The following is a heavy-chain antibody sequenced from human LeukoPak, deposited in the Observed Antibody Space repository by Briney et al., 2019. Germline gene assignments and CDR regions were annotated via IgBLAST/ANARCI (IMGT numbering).Heavy chain of an antibody. CDR2: ISVYNGNT. V-gene: IGHV1-18*01. Sequence: ASVKVSCKASGYTFANFGITWVRQAPGQGLEWMGWISVYNGNTNYAQKLQGRATMTTDTSTSTAYMELRSLRSDDTAVYYCARLGPDYNWFDPWGQGTLVTVSS. J-gene: IGHJ5*02. CDR3: ARLGPDYNWFDP. CDR1: GYTFANFG.